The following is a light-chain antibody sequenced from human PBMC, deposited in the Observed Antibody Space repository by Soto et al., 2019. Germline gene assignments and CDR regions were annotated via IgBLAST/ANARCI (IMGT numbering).Light chain of an antibody. CDR2: DVN. Sequence: QSALTQPRSVSGSPGQSVTISCTGTSSDVGGYNCVSWYQQHPGKAPKLIIYDVNKRPSGVPDRFSGSKSGSTASLTISGLQAEDEADYYCCSYAGNFVAFGGGTQLTVL. CDR3: CSYAGNFVA. CDR1: SSDVGGYNC. V-gene: IGLV2-11*01. J-gene: IGLJ2*01.